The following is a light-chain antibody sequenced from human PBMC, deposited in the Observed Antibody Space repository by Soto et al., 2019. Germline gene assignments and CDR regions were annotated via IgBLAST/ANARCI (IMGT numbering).Light chain of an antibody. J-gene: IGKJ3*01. CDR3: LSADTLPRT. Sequence: DIQLTQSPSSVSASVGDRVTITCGARQGISTWLAWYQLKPGKSPKLLIYAASRLQSGVPSRFSGSGSGTDFTLTISSRQPDYFATYYCLSADTLPRTFGPWTKVEIK. CDR2: AAS. CDR1: QGISTW. V-gene: IGKV1-12*01.